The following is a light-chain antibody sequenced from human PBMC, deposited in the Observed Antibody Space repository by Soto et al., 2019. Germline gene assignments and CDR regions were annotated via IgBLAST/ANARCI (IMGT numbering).Light chain of an antibody. V-gene: IGKV1-39*01. J-gene: IGKJ1*01. CDR3: QQSYSTPWT. CDR2: AAY. Sequence: DIQMTQSPSSLSASVGDRVTITCRASQSISSYLNWYQQKPGKAHKLLIYAAYSLQSGVQSRFSGSGSGTDFTLTIRSLQPEEFATYYCQQSYSTPWTFGQGTKVDNK. CDR1: QSISSY.